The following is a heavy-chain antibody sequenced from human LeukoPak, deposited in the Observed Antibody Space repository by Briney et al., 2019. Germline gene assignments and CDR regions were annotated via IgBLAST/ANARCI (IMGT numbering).Heavy chain of an antibody. D-gene: IGHD3-16*01. CDR2: VANDGNTK. CDR1: GFTFSSYG. Sequence: PGRSLRLSCEVSGFTFSSYGMHWVRQAPGKGLEWVAVVANDGNTKYYADSVKGRFLVSRDNSKNTLYLQMNSLRTEDTAVYYCTKEGLPWGSSFSAWFDPWGQGTLVTVSS. V-gene: IGHV3-30*18. J-gene: IGHJ5*02. CDR3: TKEGLPWGSSFSAWFDP.